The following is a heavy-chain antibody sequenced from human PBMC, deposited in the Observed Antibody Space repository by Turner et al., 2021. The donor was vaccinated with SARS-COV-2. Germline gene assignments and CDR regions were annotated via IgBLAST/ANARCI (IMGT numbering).Heavy chain of an antibody. V-gene: IGHV3-15*01. Sequence: EVQLVESGGGLVTPGGFLRRSCAASRFTFSKARLSWVRQGPGKGLECVGRIRSKTDGGTTDNAAPVKGKFIISRDDSKNTLYLQMNSLKTEDAAVYYCTTVQYYYDICAYSNDAFDIWGQGTMVTVSS. CDR3: TTVQYYYDICAYSNDAFDI. CDR2: IRSKTDGGTT. CDR1: RFTFSKAR. J-gene: IGHJ3*02. D-gene: IGHD3-22*01.